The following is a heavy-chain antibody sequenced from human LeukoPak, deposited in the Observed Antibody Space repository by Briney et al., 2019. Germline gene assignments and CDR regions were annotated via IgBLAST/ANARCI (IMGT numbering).Heavy chain of an antibody. CDR1: GFTFSSYS. CDR2: ISSSSSYI. CDR3: ASIVVLTATPGAFDI. V-gene: IGHV3-21*01. D-gene: IGHD2-21*02. J-gene: IGHJ3*02. Sequence: PGGSLRLSCAASGFTFSSYSMNWVRQAPGKGLEWVSSISSSSSYIYYADSVKGRFTISRDNAKNSLYLQMNSLRAEDTAVYYCASIVVLTATPGAFDIWGQGTMVTVSS.